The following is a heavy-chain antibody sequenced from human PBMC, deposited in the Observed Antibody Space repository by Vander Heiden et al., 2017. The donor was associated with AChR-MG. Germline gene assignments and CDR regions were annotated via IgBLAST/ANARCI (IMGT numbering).Heavy chain of an antibody. D-gene: IGHD4-4*01. Sequence: QVQLVESGGGVVQPGRSLRLSCAASGFTCSSYGMHWVRQAPGKGLEWVAVISYDGSNKYYADSVKGRFTIYRDNSKNTLYLQMNSLRAEDTAVYYCAKRDYNFVWILDYWGQGKLVTVAS. J-gene: IGHJ4*02. V-gene: IGHV3-30*18. CDR1: GFTCSSYG. CDR3: AKRDYNFVWILDY. CDR2: ISYDGSNK.